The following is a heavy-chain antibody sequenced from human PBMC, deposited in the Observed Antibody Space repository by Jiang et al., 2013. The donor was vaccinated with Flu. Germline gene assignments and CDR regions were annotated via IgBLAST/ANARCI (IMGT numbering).Heavy chain of an antibody. J-gene: IGHJ1*01. CDR2: INPNDGAT. CDR3: ARATWLGATFDFQD. V-gene: IGHV1-2*02. CDR1: GYTLTADY. Sequence: SGYTLTADYIHWVRQAPGQGLEWMGWINPNDGATNYPQSFQGRVTMTRDTSRSTAHMELSSLTSGDTAVYYCARATWLGATFDFQDWGQGTLVTVSS. D-gene: IGHD5-12*01.